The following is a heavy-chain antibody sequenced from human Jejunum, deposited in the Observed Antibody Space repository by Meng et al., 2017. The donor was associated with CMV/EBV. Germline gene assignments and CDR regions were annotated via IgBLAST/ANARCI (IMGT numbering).Heavy chain of an antibody. D-gene: IGHD3-16*01. CDR2: IQVIGHT. CDR3: AGSRPGGGACDY. J-gene: IGHJ4*02. CDR1: GASIKNSN. Sequence: SGPCLVKPSATLSPPCIVSGASIKNSNWNWVRQPAGQGLEWIGLIQVIGHTVYNPSLKSRVTVSLDASKSQFSLTLNSVTAADTATYYCAGSRPGGGACDYWGQGILVTVSS. V-gene: IGHV4-4*07.